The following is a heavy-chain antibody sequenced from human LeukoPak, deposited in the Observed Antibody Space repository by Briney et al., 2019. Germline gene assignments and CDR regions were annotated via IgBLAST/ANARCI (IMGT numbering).Heavy chain of an antibody. CDR3: AKAGVELATISPFDT. D-gene: IGHD5-24*01. CDR2: ISSSSSYI. CDR1: GFTFSSYS. Sequence: GGSLRLSCAASGFTFSSYSMNWVRQAPGKGLEWVSSISSSSSYIYYADSVKGRFTISRDNAKSSLYLQMNSLRAEDTAVYYCAKAGVELATISPFDTWGQGTMVTVSS. J-gene: IGHJ3*02. V-gene: IGHV3-21*01.